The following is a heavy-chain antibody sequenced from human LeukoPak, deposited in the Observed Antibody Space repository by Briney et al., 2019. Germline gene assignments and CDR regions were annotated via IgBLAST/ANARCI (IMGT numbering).Heavy chain of an antibody. V-gene: IGHV3-53*01. D-gene: IGHD3-22*01. CDR1: GFTVSSNY. CDR2: IYSGGST. CDR3: ASQASRNYDATYYFDY. J-gene: IGHJ4*02. Sequence: HAGGSLRLSCAASGFTVSSNYMSWVRQAPGKGLEWVSVIYSGGSTYYADSVKGRFTISRDNFKNTLYLQMNSLSTKDTPEFYCASQASRNYDATYYFDYWGQGTLVTVSS.